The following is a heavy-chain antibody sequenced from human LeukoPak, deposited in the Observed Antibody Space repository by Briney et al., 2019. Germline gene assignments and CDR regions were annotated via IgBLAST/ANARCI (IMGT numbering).Heavy chain of an antibody. CDR3: AKADRYSGSYFSDY. V-gene: IGHV3-23*01. J-gene: IGHJ4*02. D-gene: IGHD1-26*01. CDR1: GFTFSSYA. CDR2: ISGSGGST. Sequence: PGGSLRLSCAASGFTFSSYAMSWVRQAPGKRLEWVSAISGSGGSTYYADSVKGRFTISRDNSKNTLYLQMNSLRAEDTAVYYCAKADRYSGSYFSDYWGQGTLVTVSS.